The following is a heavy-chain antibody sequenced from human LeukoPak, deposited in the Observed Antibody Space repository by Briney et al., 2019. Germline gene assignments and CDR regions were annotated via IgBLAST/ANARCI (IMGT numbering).Heavy chain of an antibody. V-gene: IGHV1-3*01. D-gene: IGHD6-19*01. CDR3: ASQWLARFDY. J-gene: IGHJ4*02. Sequence: ASVNVSCKASGYTFTSYAMHWVRQAPGQRLEWMGWINAGNGNTKYSQKFQGRVTITRDTSASAAYMELSSLRSEDTAVYYCASQWLARFDYWGQGTLVTVSS. CDR2: INAGNGNT. CDR1: GYTFTSYA.